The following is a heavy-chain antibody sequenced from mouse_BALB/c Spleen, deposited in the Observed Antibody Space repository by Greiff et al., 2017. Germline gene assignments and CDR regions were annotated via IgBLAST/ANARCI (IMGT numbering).Heavy chain of an antibody. CDR1: GYTFTSYW. V-gene: IGHV1-5*01. J-gene: IGHJ1*01. CDR2: IYPGNSDT. D-gene: IGHD2-14*01. Sequence: VQLQQSGTVLARPGASVKMSCKASGYTFTSYWMHWVKQRPGQGLEWIGAIYPGNSDTSYNQKFKGKAKLTAGTSTSTAYMELSSLTNEDSAVYYWTRSSYYRYDWYFDVWGAGTTVTVSA. CDR3: TRSSYYRYDWYFDV.